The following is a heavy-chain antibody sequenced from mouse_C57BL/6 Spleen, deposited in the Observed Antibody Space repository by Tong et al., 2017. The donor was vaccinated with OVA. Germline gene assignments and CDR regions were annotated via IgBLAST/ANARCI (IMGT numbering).Heavy chain of an antibody. CDR2: ISSGGSYT. CDR3: ARRGNYSFAY. J-gene: IGHJ3*01. D-gene: IGHD2-1*01. Sequence: EVQLVESGGGLVKPGGSLKLSCAASGFTFSDYYMYWVRQTPEKRLEWVATISSGGSYTYYPDSVKGRFTISRDNAKNTLYLQMSSLKSEDTAMYYCARRGNYSFAYWGQGTLVTVSA. CDR1: GFTFSDYY. V-gene: IGHV5-4*02.